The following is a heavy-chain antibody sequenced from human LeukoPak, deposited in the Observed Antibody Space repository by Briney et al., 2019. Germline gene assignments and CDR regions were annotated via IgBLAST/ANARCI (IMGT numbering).Heavy chain of an antibody. D-gene: IGHD2-21*02. Sequence: PSETLSLTCTVSGGSISSYYWSWIRQHPGKGLEWIGYIYYSGSTNYNPSLKSRVTISVDTSKNQFSLKLSSVTAADTAVYYCARGSIYCGGDCYSTWGQGTLVTVSS. V-gene: IGHV4-59*01. CDR2: IYYSGST. CDR3: ARGSIYCGGDCYST. J-gene: IGHJ5*02. CDR1: GGSISSYY.